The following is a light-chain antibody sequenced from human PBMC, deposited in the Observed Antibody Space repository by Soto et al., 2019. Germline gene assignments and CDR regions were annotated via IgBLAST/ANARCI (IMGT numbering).Light chain of an antibody. J-gene: IGKJ1*01. V-gene: IGKV3-15*01. CDR3: QQYDNRPGT. Sequence: DIVMTQSPATLSVSPGERATLSCRASQSVSSHLAWYQHKPGQPPRLLLYGASIRLSGIPARFSGSGSGTEFTLIINGLQSEDCAVYYCQQYDNRPGTFGQGTKVEIK. CDR1: QSVSSH. CDR2: GAS.